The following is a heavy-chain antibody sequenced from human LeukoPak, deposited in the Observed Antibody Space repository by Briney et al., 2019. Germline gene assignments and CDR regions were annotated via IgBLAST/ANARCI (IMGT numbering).Heavy chain of an antibody. V-gene: IGHV3-21*01. D-gene: IGHD6-13*01. Sequence: GGSLRLSCAASGFTFSDYTMNWVRLAPGKGLEWVSSISGSSNYIYYADSVKGRFTISRDNAKNSLYLQMNSLRAEDTAVYYCARDFYSSNWYREGWFDPWGQGTLVTVSS. J-gene: IGHJ5*02. CDR3: ARDFYSSNWYREGWFDP. CDR1: GFTFSDYT. CDR2: ISGSSNYI.